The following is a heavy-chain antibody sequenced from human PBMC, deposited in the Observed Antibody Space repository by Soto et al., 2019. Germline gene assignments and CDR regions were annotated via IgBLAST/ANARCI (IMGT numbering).Heavy chain of an antibody. V-gene: IGHV3-23*01. CDR1: GFTFSSYG. CDR2: ISASDGGA. Sequence: PGGSLRLSCAASGFTFSSYGMSWVRQAPEKGLEWVSGISASDGGAYYADSVKGRFTISRDNSENTLYLQMNSLRVEATAVYYCARDSGREYFQHWGQGTLVTVSS. D-gene: IGHD3-10*01. CDR3: ARDSGREYFQH. J-gene: IGHJ1*01.